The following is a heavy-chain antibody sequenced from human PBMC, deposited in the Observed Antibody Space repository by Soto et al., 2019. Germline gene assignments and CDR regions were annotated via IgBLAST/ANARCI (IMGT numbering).Heavy chain of an antibody. CDR3: AKGPGGSGYDPFDY. J-gene: IGHJ4*02. Sequence: QVQLVESGGGVVQPGRSLRLSCAASGFTFSSYGMHWVRQAPGKGLEWVAVISYDGSNKYYADSVKGRFTISRDNPKNPLYLQMNSLRAEATAVYYSAKGPGGSGYDPFDYWGQGTLVTVSS. CDR2: ISYDGSNK. V-gene: IGHV3-30*18. D-gene: IGHD5-12*01. CDR1: GFTFSSYG.